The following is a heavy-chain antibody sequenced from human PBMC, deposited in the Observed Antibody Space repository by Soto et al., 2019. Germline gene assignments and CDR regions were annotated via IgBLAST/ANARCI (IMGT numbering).Heavy chain of an antibody. CDR1: GFNFGDYA. J-gene: IGHJ4*02. CDR2: IRSKGYGETT. D-gene: IGHD3-3*01. V-gene: IGHV3-49*03. CDR3: TAYYDFWSGYYPDY. Sequence: PGGSLRLSCTTSGFNFGDYALSWFRQAPGKGLEWVGFIRSKGYGETTEYAAFVKGRFTLSRDDSKRIAYLQMDSLLAGDTAMYYCTAYYDFWSGYYPDYWGQGTLVTVSS.